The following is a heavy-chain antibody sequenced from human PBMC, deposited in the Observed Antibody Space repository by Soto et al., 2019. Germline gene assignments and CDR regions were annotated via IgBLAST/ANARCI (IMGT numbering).Heavy chain of an antibody. Sequence: GGSLRLSCAASGFTFSSYAMHWVRQAPGKGLEWVAVISYDGSNKYYADSVKGRFTISRDNSKNTLYLQMNSLRAEDTAAYYCARAGEDIVVVVAATPPTNWFDPWGQGTLVTVSS. CDR3: ARAGEDIVVVVAATPPTNWFDP. CDR2: ISYDGSNK. CDR1: GFTFSSYA. D-gene: IGHD2-15*01. J-gene: IGHJ5*02. V-gene: IGHV3-30-3*01.